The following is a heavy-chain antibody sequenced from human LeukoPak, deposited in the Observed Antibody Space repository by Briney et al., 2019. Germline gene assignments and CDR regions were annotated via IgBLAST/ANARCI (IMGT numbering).Heavy chain of an antibody. J-gene: IGHJ4*02. CDR3: ARGITTFGVAGYYFDY. V-gene: IGHV4-39*01. D-gene: IGHD3-3*01. CDR1: GDSIISSDYY. CDR2: MHLGGST. Sequence: PSETLSLTCTVSGDSIISSDYYWGWVRQSPGRGLEWIGSMHLGGSTYYNPSLKSRATIFVDTSENRFSLNLNSVTAADTAVYHCARGITTFGVAGYYFDYWGQGALLTVSS.